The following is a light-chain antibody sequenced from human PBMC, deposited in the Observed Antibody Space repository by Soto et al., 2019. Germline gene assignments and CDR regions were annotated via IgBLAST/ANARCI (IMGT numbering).Light chain of an antibody. J-gene: IGKJ4*01. CDR2: GAS. CDR3: QQYNNWLLT. V-gene: IGKV3-15*01. Sequence: ELVLTQSPGTLSLSPGERATLSCRASQSVSSSYLAWYQQKPGQAPRLLIYGASTRATGIPARFSGSGSGTEFTLTISSLQSEDFAVYYCQQYNNWLLTFGGGTKVEIK. CDR1: QSVSSSY.